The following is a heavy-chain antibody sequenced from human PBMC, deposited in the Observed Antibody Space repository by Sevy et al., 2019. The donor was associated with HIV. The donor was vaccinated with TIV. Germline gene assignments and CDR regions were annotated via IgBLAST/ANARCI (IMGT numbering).Heavy chain of an antibody. V-gene: IGHV1-18*01. D-gene: IGHD3-22*01. CDR3: ARDRNKDDSSGYPKGVDV. Sequence: ASVKVSCKASGYTFTRYGISWVRQAPGQGLEWMGWISGKSGDTNYAQRLQGRVTMTTDTSTNTAYMELRSLGSDDTAVDYCARDRNKDDSSGYPKGVDVWGQGTTVTVSS. CDR1: GYTFTRYG. CDR2: ISGKSGDT. J-gene: IGHJ6*02.